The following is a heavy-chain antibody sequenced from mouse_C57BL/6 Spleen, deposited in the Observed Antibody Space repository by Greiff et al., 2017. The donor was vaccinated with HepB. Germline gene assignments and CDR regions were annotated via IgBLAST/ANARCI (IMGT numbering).Heavy chain of an antibody. CDR3: ARYNYSNSYYYAMDY. CDR2: ISYSGST. V-gene: IGHV3-8*01. J-gene: IGHJ4*01. CDR1: GYSITSDY. D-gene: IGHD2-5*01. Sequence: EVKLVESGPGLAKPSQTLSLTCSVTGYSITSDYWNWIRKFPGNKLEYMGYISYSGSTYYNPSLKSRISITRDTSKNQYYLQLNSVTTEDTATYYCARYNYSNSYYYAMDYWGQGTSVTVSS.